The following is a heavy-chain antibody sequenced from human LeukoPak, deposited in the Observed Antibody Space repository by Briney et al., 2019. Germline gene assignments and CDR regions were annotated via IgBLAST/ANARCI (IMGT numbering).Heavy chain of an antibody. D-gene: IGHD3-22*01. J-gene: IGHJ4*02. CDR1: GGSISSSSYY. V-gene: IGHV4-39*07. Sequence: SETLSLTCTVSGGSISSSSYYWGWIRQPPGKGLEWIGSIYYSGSTYYNPSLKSRVTISLDTSKKQFSLKLSSVTAADTAVYYCARDHYYDSSGYYSRNDYWGQGTLVTVSS. CDR3: ARDHYYDSSGYYSRNDY. CDR2: IYYSGST.